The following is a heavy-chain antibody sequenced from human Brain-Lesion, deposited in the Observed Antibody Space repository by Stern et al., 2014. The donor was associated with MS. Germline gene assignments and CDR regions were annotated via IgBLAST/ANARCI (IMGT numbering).Heavy chain of an antibody. CDR2: FDPADGET. D-gene: IGHD1-26*01. V-gene: IGHV1-24*01. Sequence: QVQLVESGAEVKKPGASVKVSCKVSGYTLTELSMHWVRQAPRKGLEGMGGFDPADGETIYAQKFQGRVTMTEDTSTDTAYMELSSLRSEDTAVYYCATLSPGAGGNYYRHFDYWGQGTLVTVSS. J-gene: IGHJ4*02. CDR1: GYTLTELS. CDR3: ATLSPGAGGNYYRHFDY.